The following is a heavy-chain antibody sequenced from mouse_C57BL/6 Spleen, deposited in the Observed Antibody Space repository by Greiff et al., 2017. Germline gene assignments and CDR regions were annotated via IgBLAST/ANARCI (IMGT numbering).Heavy chain of an antibody. CDR3: ARKRDAMDY. V-gene: IGHV2-2*01. J-gene: IGHJ4*01. Sequence: QVQLQQSGPGLVQPSQSLSITCTVSGFSLTSYGVHWVRQSPGKGLEWLGVIWSGGSTYYNAPFISRLCIIKDNSKSQVSFKMNSLQAGDTARYYCARKRDAMDYWGQGTSVTGSS. CDR1: GFSLTSYG. CDR2: IWSGGST.